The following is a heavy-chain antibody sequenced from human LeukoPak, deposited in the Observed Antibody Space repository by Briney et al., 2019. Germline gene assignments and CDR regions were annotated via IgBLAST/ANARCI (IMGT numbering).Heavy chain of an antibody. D-gene: IGHD2-2*03. CDR2: ISYDGGNK. CDR1: GFTFSSYG. J-gene: IGHJ6*02. V-gene: IGHV3-30*18. Sequence: GGSLRLSCAASGFTFSSYGMHWVRQAPGKGLEWVAVISYDGGNKYYADSVKGRFTISRDNSKNTLCLQMNSLRAEDTAVYYCAKDNGYCSSTSCPYYYYYYGMDVWGQGTTVTVSS. CDR3: AKDNGYCSSTSCPYYYYYYGMDV.